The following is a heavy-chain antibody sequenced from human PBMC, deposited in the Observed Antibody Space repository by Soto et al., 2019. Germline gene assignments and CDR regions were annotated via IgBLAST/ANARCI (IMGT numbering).Heavy chain of an antibody. CDR2: IYSGGST. J-gene: IGHJ4*02. CDR3: ARGGSYCSGGSCYSILDY. Sequence: GGSLRLSCAASGFTVSSNYMSWVRQAPGKGLEWVSVIYSGGSTYYADSVKGRFTISRDNSKNTLYLQMNSLRAEDTAVYYCARGGSYCSGGSCYSILDYWGQGTLVTVSS. CDR1: GFTVSSNY. V-gene: IGHV3-66*01. D-gene: IGHD2-15*01.